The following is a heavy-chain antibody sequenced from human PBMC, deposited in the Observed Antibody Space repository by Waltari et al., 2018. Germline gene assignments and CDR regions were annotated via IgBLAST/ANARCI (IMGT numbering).Heavy chain of an antibody. V-gene: IGHV4-34*01. J-gene: IGHJ5*02. D-gene: IGHD3-3*01. CDR3: ARGRKYDFWSGYYTPGWFDP. CDR1: GGSFSGYY. Sequence: QVQLQQWGAGLLKPSETLSLTCAVYGGSFSGYYCSWLRQPPGQGLEWIGEINHSGSTNYNPSLKSRVTISVDTSKNQFSLKLSSVTAADTAVYYCARGRKYDFWSGYYTPGWFDPWGQGTLVTVSS. CDR2: INHSGST.